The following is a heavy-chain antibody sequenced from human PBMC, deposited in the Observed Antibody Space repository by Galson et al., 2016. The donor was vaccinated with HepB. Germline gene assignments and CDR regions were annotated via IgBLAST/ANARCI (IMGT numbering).Heavy chain of an antibody. CDR1: GFIFTNYW. CDR3: GSVFEF. V-gene: IGHV3-74*01. CDR2: VDLDGSGT. J-gene: IGHJ4*02. Sequence: SLRLSCAASGFIFTNYWMHWVRQTPGKGLVWVSRVDLDGSGTRYADSVKGRFTISRDNAKNILYLQMNSLRAEDTAVYYCGSVFEFWGQGALVTVSS.